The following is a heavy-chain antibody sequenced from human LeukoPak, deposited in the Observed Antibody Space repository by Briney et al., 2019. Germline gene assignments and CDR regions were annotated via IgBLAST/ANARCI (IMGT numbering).Heavy chain of an antibody. V-gene: IGHV1-2*06. Sequence: ASVKVSCKASGGTFSSYAISWVRQAPGQGLEWMGRINPNSGGTNYAQKFQGRVTMTRDTSISTAYMELSRLRSDDTAVYYCARGSGYDPGSPFDYWGQGTLVTVSS. CDR3: ARGSGYDPGSPFDY. CDR1: GGTFSSYA. J-gene: IGHJ4*02. D-gene: IGHD5-12*01. CDR2: INPNSGGT.